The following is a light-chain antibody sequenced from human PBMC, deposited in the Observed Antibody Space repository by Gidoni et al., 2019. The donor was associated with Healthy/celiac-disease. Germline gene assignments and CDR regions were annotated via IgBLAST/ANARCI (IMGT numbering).Light chain of an antibody. CDR2: LGS. Sequence: DIVMTQCPLSLPVTPGEPASLSCTSSQSLLHSNGYNYLDWYLQKPGQSPQLLIYLGSNRASGVPDRFSGSGSGTDFTLKISRVEAEDVGVYYCMQALQTPSTFGQGTKLEIK. J-gene: IGKJ2*01. CDR3: MQALQTPST. V-gene: IGKV2-28*01. CDR1: QSLLHSNGYNY.